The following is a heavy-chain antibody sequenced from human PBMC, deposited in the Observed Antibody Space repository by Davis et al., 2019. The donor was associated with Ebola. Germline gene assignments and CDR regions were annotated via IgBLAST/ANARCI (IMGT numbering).Heavy chain of an antibody. CDR2: IIPILGIA. V-gene: IGHV1-69*04. CDR3: ARDAGIVGATDVFDI. Sequence: SVKVSCKASGGTFSSYAISWVRQAPGQGLEWMGRIIPILGIASYAQKFQGRVTITADKSTSTAYMELSSLRSEHTAVYYCARDAGIVGATDVFDIWGQGTMVTVSS. D-gene: IGHD1-26*01. CDR1: GGTFSSYA. J-gene: IGHJ3*02.